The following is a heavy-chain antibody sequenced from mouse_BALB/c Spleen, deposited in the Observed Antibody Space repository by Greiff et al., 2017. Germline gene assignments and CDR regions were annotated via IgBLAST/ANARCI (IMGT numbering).Heavy chain of an antibody. CDR2: ISSGGSYT. D-gene: IGHD2-3*01. V-gene: IGHV5-6*01. CDR1: GFTFSSYG. CDR3: AREGDIYDGYFFAY. J-gene: IGHJ3*01. Sequence: EVQRVESGGDLVKPGGSLKLSCAASGFTFSSYGMSWVRQTPDKRLEWVATISSGGSYTYYPDSVKGRFTISRDNAKNTLYLQMSSLKSEDTAMYYCAREGDIYDGYFFAYWGQGTLVTVSA.